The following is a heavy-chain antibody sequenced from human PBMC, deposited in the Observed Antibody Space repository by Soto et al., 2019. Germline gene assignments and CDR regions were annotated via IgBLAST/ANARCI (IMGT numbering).Heavy chain of an antibody. Sequence: EVQLLESGGGLVQPGGSLRLSCAASGFTFSSYAMSWVRQAPGKGLEWVSAISGSGGSTYYADSVKGRFTISRDNSKNTLYLQMNSLRAEDTAVYYCAKSRRTTEQQLVRAYCYSMDVWGQGTTVTVSS. J-gene: IGHJ6*02. CDR3: AKSRRTTEQQLVRAYCYSMDV. D-gene: IGHD6-13*01. CDR2: ISGSGGST. CDR1: GFTFSSYA. V-gene: IGHV3-23*01.